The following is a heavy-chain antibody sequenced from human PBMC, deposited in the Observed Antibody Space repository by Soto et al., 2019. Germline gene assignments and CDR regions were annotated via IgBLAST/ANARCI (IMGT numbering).Heavy chain of an antibody. J-gene: IGHJ6*02. CDR2: IDPSDSYT. CDR1: GYSFTSYW. V-gene: IGHV5-10-1*01. D-gene: IGHD3-16*01. CDR3: ASPRGEGVRDYYYYYGMDV. Sequence: GESLKISCKGSGYSFTSYWISWVRQMPGKGLEWMGRIDPSDSYTNYSPSFQGHVTISADKSISTAYLQWSSLKASDTAMYYCASPRGEGVRDYYYYYGMDVWGQGTTVTASS.